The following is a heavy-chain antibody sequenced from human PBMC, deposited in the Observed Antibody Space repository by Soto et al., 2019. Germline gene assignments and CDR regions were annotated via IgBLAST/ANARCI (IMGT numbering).Heavy chain of an antibody. CDR2: IKQDGSEK. CDR1: GFTFSSYW. Sequence: GGSLRLSCAASGFTFSSYWMSWVRQAPGKGLEWVANIKQDGSEKYYVDSVKGRFTISRDNAKNSLYLQMNSLRAEDTAVYYCARDRTPYCSSTSCHLYYMDVWGQGTTVTVSS. J-gene: IGHJ6*03. V-gene: IGHV3-7*01. CDR3: ARDRTPYCSSTSCHLYYMDV. D-gene: IGHD2-2*01.